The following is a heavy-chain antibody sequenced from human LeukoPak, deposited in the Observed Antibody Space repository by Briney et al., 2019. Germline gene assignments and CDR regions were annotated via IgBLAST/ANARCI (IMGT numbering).Heavy chain of an antibody. Sequence: GGSLRLSCAASGFTFSSYSMNWVRQAPGKGLEWVSSISGSSSYIYYADSVKGRFTISRDNAKNSLYLQMNSLRAEDTAVYYCARDPYYYDSSAFYPFDYWGQGTLVTVSS. J-gene: IGHJ4*02. CDR3: ARDPYYYDSSAFYPFDY. CDR2: ISGSSSYI. V-gene: IGHV3-21*01. CDR1: GFTFSSYS. D-gene: IGHD3-22*01.